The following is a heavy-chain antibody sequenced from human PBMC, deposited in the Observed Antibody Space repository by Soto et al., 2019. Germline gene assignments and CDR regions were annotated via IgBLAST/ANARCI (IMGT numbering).Heavy chain of an antibody. CDR1: GYSFTSYW. D-gene: IGHD1-26*01. J-gene: IGHJ6*02. CDR2: IYPGDSDT. V-gene: IGHV5-51*01. CDR3: ARGARGSYPRGNYYYYGMDV. Sequence: GESLKISCKGSGYSFTSYWIGWVRQMPGKGLEWMGIIYPGDSDTRYSPSFQGQVTISADKSISTAYLQWSSLKASDTAMYYCARGARGSYPRGNYYYYGMDVWGQGTTVTVSS.